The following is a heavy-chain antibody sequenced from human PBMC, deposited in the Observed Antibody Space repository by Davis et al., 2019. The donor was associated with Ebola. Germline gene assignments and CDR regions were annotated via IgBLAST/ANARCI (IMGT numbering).Heavy chain of an antibody. CDR1: GGTFSSYA. V-gene: IGHV1-69*13. D-gene: IGHD1-26*01. CDR3: ARDGWELLSRFDP. J-gene: IGHJ5*02. CDR2: IIPIFGTA. Sequence: SVKVSCKASGGTFSSYAISWVRQAPGQGLEWMGGIIPIFGTANYAQKFQGRVTITADESTSTAYMELSSLRSEDTAVYYCARDGWELLSRFDPWGQGNLVTVSS.